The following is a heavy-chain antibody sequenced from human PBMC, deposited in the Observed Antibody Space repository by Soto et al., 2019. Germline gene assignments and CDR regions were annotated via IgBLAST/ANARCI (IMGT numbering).Heavy chain of an antibody. Sequence: EVKLVESGGGVVQPGGSLRLSCAASGFTFSTYEMNWVRQAPGKGPEWISYISSSGSSIYYADSVKGRFTISRDNAWNSLHLEMNSLRVEDTAVYYCARDGYDTSGDSEYCQYWGQGTLVTVSS. CDR2: ISSSGSSI. CDR1: GFTFSTYE. CDR3: ARDGYDTSGDSEYCQY. J-gene: IGHJ1*01. V-gene: IGHV3-48*03. D-gene: IGHD3-22*01.